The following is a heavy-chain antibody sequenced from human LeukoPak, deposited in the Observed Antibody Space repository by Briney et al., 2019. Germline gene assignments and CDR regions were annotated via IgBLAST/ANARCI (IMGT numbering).Heavy chain of an antibody. CDR1: GFTSSGYG. CDR2: TWYHGNNK. V-gene: IGHV3-33*08. D-gene: IGHD6-6*01. Sequence: PGGSLRLSCAASGFTSSGYGMHWVRQAPGKGLEWVSGTWYHGNNKYYADSVKGRFTISRDNSKNTLYLQMNSLRAEDTAVYYCARDLVSSSSSRDYYYAVDVWGQGTTVTVSS. CDR3: ARDLVSSSSSRDYYYAVDV. J-gene: IGHJ6*02.